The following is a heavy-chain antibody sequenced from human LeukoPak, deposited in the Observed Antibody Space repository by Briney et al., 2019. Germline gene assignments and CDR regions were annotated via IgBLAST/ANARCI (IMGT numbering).Heavy chain of an antibody. CDR2: IYYNGRS. D-gene: IGHD1-26*01. V-gene: IGHV4-39*07. CDR1: GDSMIDNNFY. J-gene: IGHJ5*02. CDR3: TKDSFGAVRDS. Sequence: PSETLSLTCTVSGDSMIDNNFYWGWTRQSPQKGLEWIASIYYNGRSLYNPSLRSRVTISLDAPENQIFLKLSSVTAADTAVYYCTKDSFGAVRDSWGRGILVTVSS.